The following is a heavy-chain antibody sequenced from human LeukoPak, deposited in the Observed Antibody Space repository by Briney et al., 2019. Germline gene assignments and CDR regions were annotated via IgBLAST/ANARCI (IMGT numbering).Heavy chain of an antibody. Sequence: SETLSLTCNVSGASISGSDYNWSWLRQPPGKGLEWIASIFYSGTIYNNPSLKSRTLISVDTSKNQFSLRLTSVTAADTAVYFCATLDNSFDHWGQGTLVTVSS. V-gene: IGHV4-30-4*01. CDR1: GASISGSDYN. CDR2: IFYSGTI. CDR3: ATLDNSFDH. J-gene: IGHJ5*02.